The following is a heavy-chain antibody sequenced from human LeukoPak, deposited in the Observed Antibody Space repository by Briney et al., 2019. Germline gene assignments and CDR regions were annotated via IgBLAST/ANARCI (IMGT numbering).Heavy chain of an antibody. CDR3: ARVEYYPMNSYYGTDV. D-gene: IGHD3-10*01. CDR1: GDTFSSYA. CDR2: IIPIFGTA. J-gene: IGHJ6*02. Sequence: VASVKVSCKASGDTFSSYAISWVRQAPGQGLEWMGGIIPIFGTANYAQKFQGRVTITADESTSTAYMELSSLRSEDTAVYYCARVEYYPMNSYYGTDVWGQGTTVTVSS. V-gene: IGHV1-69*13.